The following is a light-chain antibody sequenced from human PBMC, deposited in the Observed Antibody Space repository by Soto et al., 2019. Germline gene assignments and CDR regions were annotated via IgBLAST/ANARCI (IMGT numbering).Light chain of an antibody. CDR1: QSVTGSY. J-gene: IGKJ5*01. V-gene: IGKV3-20*01. CDR3: QQYGSSPPIT. CDR2: GAS. Sequence: EIVLTQSPGTLSLSPGERATLSCRASQSVTGSYLAWYQQKPGQAPRLLIYGASSRATGIPGRFSGSGSGKDFTLTISRLEPEDFAVYYCQQYGSSPPITFGQGTRLEI.